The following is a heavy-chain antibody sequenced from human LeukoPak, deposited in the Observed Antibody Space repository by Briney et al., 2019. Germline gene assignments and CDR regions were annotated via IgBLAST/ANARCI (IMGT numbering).Heavy chain of an antibody. D-gene: IGHD2-15*01. CDR3: ARDCSGGTCYLGVLDY. CDR1: GGSISSYY. J-gene: IGHJ4*02. Sequence: SETLSLTCTVSGGSISSYYWSWTRQPAGKGLEWIGRIYTSGSTNYNPSLKSRVAMSVDTSKNQFSLDLTSVTAADAAVYYCARDCSGGTCYLGVLDYWGQGIRVTVSS. CDR2: IYTSGST. V-gene: IGHV4-4*07.